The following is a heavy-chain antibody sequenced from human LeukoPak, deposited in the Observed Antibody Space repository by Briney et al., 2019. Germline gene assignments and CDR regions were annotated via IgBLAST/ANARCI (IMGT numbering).Heavy chain of an antibody. CDR2: TYYSGST. CDR1: GGSISSSSYY. Sequence: SETLSLTCTVSGGSISSSSYYWGWIRQPPGKGLEWIGSTYYSGSTYYNPSLKSRVTISVDTSKNQFSLKLSSVTAADTAVYYCARRMVRGVHNWFDPWGQGTLVTVSS. J-gene: IGHJ5*02. D-gene: IGHD3-10*01. CDR3: ARRMVRGVHNWFDP. V-gene: IGHV4-39*01.